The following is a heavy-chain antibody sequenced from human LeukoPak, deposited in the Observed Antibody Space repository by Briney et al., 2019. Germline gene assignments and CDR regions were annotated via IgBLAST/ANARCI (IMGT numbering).Heavy chain of an antibody. J-gene: IGHJ4*02. CDR3: ARDSSTGGFDY. V-gene: IGHV4-59*01. CDR1: GGSISSYY. CDR2: IYYNGST. D-gene: IGHD1-26*01. Sequence: SETLSLTCIVSGGSISSYYWTWIRQPPGKGLEWIGYIYYNGSTNYNPSLKSRVTISVDTSKNQFSLKLSSVTAADTAVYYCARDSSTGGFDYWGQGTLVTVSS.